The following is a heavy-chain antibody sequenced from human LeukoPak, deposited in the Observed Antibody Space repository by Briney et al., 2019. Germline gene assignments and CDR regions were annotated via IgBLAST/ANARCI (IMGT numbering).Heavy chain of an antibody. CDR1: GGSISSGGYY. V-gene: IGHV4-31*03. D-gene: IGHD4-17*01. CDR2: IYYSGSA. J-gene: IGHJ4*02. CDR3: ARDGPRHLGYGDYDVIEY. Sequence: SETLSLTCTVSGGSISSGGYYWSWIRQHPGKGLEWIGYIYYSGSAYYNPSLKSRVTISIDTSKNQFSLRLSSVTAADTAVYYCARDGPRHLGYGDYDVIEYWGQGTLVTVSS.